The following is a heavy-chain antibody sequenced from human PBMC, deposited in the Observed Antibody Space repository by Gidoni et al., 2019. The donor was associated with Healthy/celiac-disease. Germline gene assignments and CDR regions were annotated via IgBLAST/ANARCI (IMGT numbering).Heavy chain of an antibody. D-gene: IGHD3-3*01. CDR3: ARFWSGYGFFDY. V-gene: IGHV4-39*01. CDR1: GGSISSSSYY. CDR2: IYYSGST. Sequence: QLQLQESGPGLVKPSETLSLTCTVSGGSISSSSYYWGWIRQPPGKGLEWIGSIYYSGSTYYNPSLKSRVTISVDTSKNQFSLKLSSVTAADTAVYYCARFWSGYGFFDYWGQGTLVTVSS. J-gene: IGHJ4*02.